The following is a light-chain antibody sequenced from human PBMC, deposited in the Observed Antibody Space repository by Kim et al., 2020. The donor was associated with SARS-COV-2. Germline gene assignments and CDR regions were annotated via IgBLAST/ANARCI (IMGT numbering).Light chain of an antibody. CDR3: SSYTSSSTWV. CDR2: DVS. Sequence: GQSIHISRTESSSDVGGYNYVSWYQQHPGKAPRLMIYDVSKRPSGVSNRFSGSKSGNTASLTISGLQAEDEADYYCSSYTSSSTWVFGGGTQLTVL. V-gene: IGLV2-14*04. J-gene: IGLJ3*02. CDR1: SSDVGGYNY.